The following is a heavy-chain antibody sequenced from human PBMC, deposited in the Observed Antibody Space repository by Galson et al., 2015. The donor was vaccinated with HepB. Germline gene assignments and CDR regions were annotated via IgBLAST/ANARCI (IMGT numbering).Heavy chain of an antibody. CDR2: LIPIFGTT. V-gene: IGHV1-69*13. J-gene: IGHJ6*02. D-gene: IGHD3-3*01. CDR1: GGTFSRYYA. Sequence: SVKVSCKASGGTFSRYYAISWVRQAPGQGLEWMGTLIPIFGTTNYPRKFQGRVTITADESTTTAYMELSSLKSEDTAIYYCAKSRSLEWVGSSGKEYKYYAMDVWGQGTTVTVSS. CDR3: AKSRSLEWVGSSGKEYKYYAMDV.